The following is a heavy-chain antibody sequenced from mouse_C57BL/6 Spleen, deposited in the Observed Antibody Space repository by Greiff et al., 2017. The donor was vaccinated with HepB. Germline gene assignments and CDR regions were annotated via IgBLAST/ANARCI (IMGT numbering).Heavy chain of an antibody. CDR3: TRSVYGSSPLYAMDY. J-gene: IGHJ4*01. CDR2: IDPETGGT. V-gene: IGHV1-15*01. Sequence: QVQLQQSGAELVRPGASVTLSCKASGYTFTDYEMHWVKQTPVHGLEWIGAIDPETGGTAYNQKFKGKAILTADKSSSTAYMDLRSLTSEDSAVYYCTRSVYGSSPLYAMDYWGQGTSVTVSS. CDR1: GYTFTDYE. D-gene: IGHD1-1*01.